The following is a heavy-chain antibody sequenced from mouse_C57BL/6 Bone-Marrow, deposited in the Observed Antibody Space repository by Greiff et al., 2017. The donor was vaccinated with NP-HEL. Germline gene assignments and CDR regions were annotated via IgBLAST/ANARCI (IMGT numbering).Heavy chain of an antibody. Sequence: EVQRVESGGGLVQPGGSLKLSCAASGFTFSDYGMAWVRQAPRKGPEWVAFISNLAYSIYYADTVTGRFTISRENAKNTLYLEMSSLRSEDTAMYYCARLGYPYAMDYWGQGTSVTVSS. CDR1: GFTFSDYG. J-gene: IGHJ4*01. CDR3: ARLGYPYAMDY. V-gene: IGHV5-15*01. CDR2: ISNLAYSI. D-gene: IGHD1-2*01.